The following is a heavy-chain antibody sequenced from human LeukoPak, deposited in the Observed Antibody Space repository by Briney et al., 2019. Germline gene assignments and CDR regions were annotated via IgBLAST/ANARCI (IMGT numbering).Heavy chain of an antibody. J-gene: IGHJ6*02. V-gene: IGHV3-73*01. D-gene: IGHD2-21*01. Sequence: PGGSLKLSCAASGLTFSGSAIHWVRRASGKGLEWVGRIRSKPNGYATGYVASVKGRFTISRDDSKNTAYLQMNSLKPEDTAVYFCSTELTYYFSMDVWGQGTTVTVSS. CDR3: STELTYYFSMDV. CDR1: GLTFSGSA. CDR2: IRSKPNGYAT.